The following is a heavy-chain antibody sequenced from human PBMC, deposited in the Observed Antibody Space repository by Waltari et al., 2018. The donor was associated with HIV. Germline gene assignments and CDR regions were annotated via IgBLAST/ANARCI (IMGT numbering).Heavy chain of an antibody. D-gene: IGHD2-2*01. Sequence: EVHLVESGVGLVQPGRSLRLSCAAPGVPFDYYSMHWVRQTPGKGLEWVSGISWNSGSIGYADSVKGRFTISRDNAKNSLFLQMNSLRPEDTAFYYCAKGPTLTSPPTYFNYWGQGTLVTVSS. J-gene: IGHJ4*02. CDR1: GVPFDYYS. CDR2: ISWNSGSI. CDR3: AKGPTLTSPPTYFNY. V-gene: IGHV3-9*01.